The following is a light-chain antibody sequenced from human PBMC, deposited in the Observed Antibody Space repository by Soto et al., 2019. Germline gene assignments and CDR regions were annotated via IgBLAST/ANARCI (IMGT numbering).Light chain of an antibody. CDR3: QQSYILPRT. V-gene: IGKV1-39*01. CDR1: QSISSY. Sequence: DIQMTQSPSSLSAAVGDRVTITCRAGQSISSYLNWYQQKPGKAPKLLIYAASSLQSGVPSRFSGSGSGTDFTLTISSLQPEDFATYCCQQSYILPRTFGQGTKVEIK. CDR2: AAS. J-gene: IGKJ1*01.